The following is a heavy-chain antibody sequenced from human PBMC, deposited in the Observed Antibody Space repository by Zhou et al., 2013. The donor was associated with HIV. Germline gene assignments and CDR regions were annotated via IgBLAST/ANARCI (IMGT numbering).Heavy chain of an antibody. Sequence: QVQLVQSGAEVKKPGSSVKVSCKASGGTFSSYAVNWVRQAPGQGLEWMGRIIPMLGIGNYAQKFQGRVTITADKSTSTAYMELSSLRSEDTAVYYCARVRDGYNSGEYYFDYWGQGTLVTVSS. CDR2: IIPMLGIG. CDR1: GGTFSSYA. J-gene: IGHJ4*02. D-gene: IGHD5-12*01. V-gene: IGHV1-69*04. CDR3: ARVRDGYNSGEYYFDY.